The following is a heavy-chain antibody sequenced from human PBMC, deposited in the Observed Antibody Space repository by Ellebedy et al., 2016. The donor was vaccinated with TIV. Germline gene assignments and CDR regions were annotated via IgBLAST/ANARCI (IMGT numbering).Heavy chain of an antibody. J-gene: IGHJ5*02. CDR3: ARDIYYYDSSGYYFWFDP. D-gene: IGHD3-22*01. CDR1: GFTFSSYS. V-gene: IGHV3-21*01. Sequence: GESLKISCAASGFTFSSYSMNWVRQAPGKGLEWVSSISSSSSYTYYADSVKGRFTISRDNAKNSLYLQMNSLRAEDTAVYYCARDIYYYDSSGYYFWFDPWGQGTLVTVSS. CDR2: ISSSSSYT.